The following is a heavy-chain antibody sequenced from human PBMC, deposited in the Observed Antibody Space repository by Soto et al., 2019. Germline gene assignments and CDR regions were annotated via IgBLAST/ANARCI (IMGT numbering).Heavy chain of an antibody. CDR2: IIPIFGTA. D-gene: IGHD2-2*01. CDR3: ARDFIVLVPAAMNYYYYGMDV. V-gene: IGHV1-69*13. J-gene: IGHJ6*02. CDR1: GGTFSSYA. Sequence: ASVKVSCKASGGTFSSYAISLVRQAPGQGLEWMGGIIPIFGTANYAQKFQGRVTITADESTSTAYMELSSLRSEDTAVYYCARDFIVLVPAAMNYYYYGMDVWGQGTTVTVSS.